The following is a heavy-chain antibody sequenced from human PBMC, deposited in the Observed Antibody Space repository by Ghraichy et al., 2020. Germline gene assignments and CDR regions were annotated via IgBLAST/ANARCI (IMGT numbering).Heavy chain of an antibody. CDR1: GFTFSTYA. V-gene: IGHV3-23*01. CDR2: ISASGSDT. CDR3: ARSTPYYYYYIDV. J-gene: IGHJ6*03. Sequence: GGSLRLSCAASGFTFSTYAMSWVRQAPGKGLEWVSAISASGSDTYNADSVKGRFTISRDNSRNTQSLQMTSLRAGDTAIYYCARSTPYYYYYIDVWGKGTTVTVSS.